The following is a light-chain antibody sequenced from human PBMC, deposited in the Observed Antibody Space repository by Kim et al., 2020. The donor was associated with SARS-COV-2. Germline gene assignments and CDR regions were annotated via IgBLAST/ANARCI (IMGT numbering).Light chain of an antibody. CDR1: QSISSY. J-gene: IGKJ1*01. CDR3: QQYNSNSPWT. CDR2: AAS. Sequence: DIQMTQSPSSLSASVGDRVTITCRASQSISSYLNWYQQKPGKAPKLLIYAASSLQSGVPSRFSGSGSGTEFTLTISSLQPDDFATYYCQQYNSNSPWTFGQGTQVDIK. V-gene: IGKV1-39*01.